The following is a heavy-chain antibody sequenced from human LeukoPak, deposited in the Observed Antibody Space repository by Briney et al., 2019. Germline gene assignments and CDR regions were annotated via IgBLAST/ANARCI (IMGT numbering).Heavy chain of an antibody. V-gene: IGHV3-21*01. J-gene: IGHJ1*01. D-gene: IGHD4-23*01. CDR1: GFTFSSYS. CDR3: ARANGGNSVEYFQH. CDR2: ITGSSTYI. Sequence: PGGSLRLSCAASGFTFSSYSMNWVRQAPGKGLEWVSSITGSSTYIYHADSVKGRFTASRDNAKNSLYLQMNSLRAEDTAVYYCARANGGNSVEYFQHWGQGTLVTVSS.